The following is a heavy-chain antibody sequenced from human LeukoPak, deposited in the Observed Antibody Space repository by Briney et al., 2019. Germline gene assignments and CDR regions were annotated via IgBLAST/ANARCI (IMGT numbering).Heavy chain of an antibody. Sequence: QPGGSLRLSCAASGFTVSSNYMSWVRQAPGKGLEWVSVIYSGGSTYYADSVKGRFTISRDNSKNTLYLQMNSLRAEDTAVYYCAKGGGAVAGHNWFDPWGQGTLVTVSS. CDR2: IYSGGST. CDR1: GFTVSSNY. J-gene: IGHJ5*02. CDR3: AKGGGAVAGHNWFDP. V-gene: IGHV3-53*01. D-gene: IGHD6-19*01.